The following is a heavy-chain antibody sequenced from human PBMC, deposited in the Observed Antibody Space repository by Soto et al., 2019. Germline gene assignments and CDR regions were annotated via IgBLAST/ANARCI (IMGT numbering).Heavy chain of an antibody. CDR1: GYTFSNFC. CDR2: IYPGDHET. J-gene: IGHJ4*02. D-gene: IGHD6-13*01. Sequence: GESLKIACQCSGYTFSNFCIGCVRQLPGKGLEWMGIIYPGDHETRYSPSFHGKVTISADKSINTAYLQWNSLEASDTAFYFCARSPRSSPYFDYWGQGALVTVSS. CDR3: ARSPRSSPYFDY. V-gene: IGHV5-51*01.